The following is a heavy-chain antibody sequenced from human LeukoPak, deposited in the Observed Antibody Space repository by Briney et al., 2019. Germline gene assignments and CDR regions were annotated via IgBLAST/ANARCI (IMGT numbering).Heavy chain of an antibody. V-gene: IGHV4-4*07. CDR3: ARDSVAGYYYGMDV. D-gene: IGHD6-19*01. CDR1: GGSISSYY. J-gene: IGHJ6*02. Sequence: SETLSLTCTASGGSISSYYWSWIRQPAGKGLEGIGRIYTSGSTNYNPSLKSRVTMSVDTSKNQFSLKLSSVTAADTAVYYCARDSVAGYYYGMDVWGQGTTVTVSS. CDR2: IYTSGST.